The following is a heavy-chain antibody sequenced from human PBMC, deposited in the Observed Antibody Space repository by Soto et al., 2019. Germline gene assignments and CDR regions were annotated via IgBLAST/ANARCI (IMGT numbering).Heavy chain of an antibody. V-gene: IGHV3-33*01. D-gene: IGHD2-2*01. CDR1: GFTFSSFG. Sequence: QVHLVESGGAVVQPGRSLRLSCEASGFTFSSFGMHWVRQSQGEGLEWVGVIWHDGGIQLYADSVKGRFTISRDNSKNTLYLQMNSLRAEDAAVYYCARDRGTVEVPPAFSWFDPWGQGTLVTVSS. CDR2: IWHDGGIQ. CDR3: ARDRGTVEVPPAFSWFDP. J-gene: IGHJ5*02.